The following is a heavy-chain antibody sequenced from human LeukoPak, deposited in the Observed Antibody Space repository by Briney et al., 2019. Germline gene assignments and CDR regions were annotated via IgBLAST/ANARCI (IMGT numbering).Heavy chain of an antibody. Sequence: GGSLRLSCAASGFTFGSYAMSWVRQAPGKGLEWVSAISGSGGSTYYAGSVKGRFTISRDNSKNTLYVQMNSLRAEDTALYYCAKDRSNQASGYYLHDYWGQGTLVTVSS. V-gene: IGHV3-23*01. CDR2: ISGSGGST. D-gene: IGHD3-22*01. CDR3: AKDRSNQASGYYLHDY. CDR1: GFTFGSYA. J-gene: IGHJ4*02.